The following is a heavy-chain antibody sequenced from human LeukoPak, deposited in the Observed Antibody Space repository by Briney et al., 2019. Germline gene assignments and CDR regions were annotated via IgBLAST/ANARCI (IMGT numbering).Heavy chain of an antibody. Sequence: PGGSLRLSCAASGLTFSSYGMHWVRQAPGKGLEWVAFIRYDGSNKYYADSVKGRFTISRDNSKNTLYLQMNSLRPEDTAVYYCAKIFGVIIYYFVNWGQGTLVTVSS. D-gene: IGHD3-3*01. V-gene: IGHV3-30*02. CDR1: GLTFSSYG. CDR3: AKIFGVIIYYFVN. J-gene: IGHJ4*02. CDR2: IRYDGSNK.